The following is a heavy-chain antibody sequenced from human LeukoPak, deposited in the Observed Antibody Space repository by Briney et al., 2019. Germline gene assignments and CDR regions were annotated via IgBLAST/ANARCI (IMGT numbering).Heavy chain of an antibody. D-gene: IGHD1-26*01. Sequence: SETLSLTCAVYGGSFSGYYWSWIRQPPGKGLEWIGEINHSGSTNYNPSPKSRVTISVDTSKNQFSLKLSSVTPEDTAVYYCARATAYYFDYWGQGTLVTVSS. CDR1: GGSFSGYY. CDR3: ARATAYYFDY. CDR2: INHSGST. J-gene: IGHJ4*02. V-gene: IGHV4-34*01.